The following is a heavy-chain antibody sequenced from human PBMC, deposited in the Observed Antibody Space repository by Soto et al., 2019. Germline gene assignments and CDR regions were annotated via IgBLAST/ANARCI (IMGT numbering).Heavy chain of an antibody. J-gene: IGHJ4*02. CDR2: INAGNGNT. CDR1: GYTFTSYA. V-gene: IGHV1-3*01. Sequence: ASGKVSCKASGYTFTSYAMHWVRQAPGQRLEWMGWINAGNGNTKYSQKLQGRVTMTTDTSTSTAYMELRSLRSDDTAVYYCARDAPPEDYWGQGTLVTVSS. CDR3: ARDAPPEDY.